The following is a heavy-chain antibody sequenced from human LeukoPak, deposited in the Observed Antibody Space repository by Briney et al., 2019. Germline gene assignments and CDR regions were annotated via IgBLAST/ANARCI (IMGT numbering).Heavy chain of an antibody. V-gene: IGHV3-74*01. D-gene: IGHD3-9*01. Sequence: PGGSLRLSCAASGFTFRSYWMHWVRQAPGKGLVWVSRINSDGSSTSYADSVKGRFTISRDNAKNSLSLQLNSLRVEDTAVYYCARGHYDVLAASYKWTPDYWGQGTLVTVSS. J-gene: IGHJ4*02. CDR3: ARGHYDVLAASYKWTPDY. CDR1: GFTFRSYW. CDR2: INSDGSST.